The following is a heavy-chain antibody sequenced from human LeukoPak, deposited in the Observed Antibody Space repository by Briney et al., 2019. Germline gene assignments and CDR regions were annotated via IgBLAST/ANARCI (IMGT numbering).Heavy chain of an antibody. V-gene: IGHV1-69*01. Sequence: ASVKVSCKASGGTFSSYAISWVRQAPGQGLEWMGGIIPIFGTANYAQKFQGRVTITADESTSTAYMELSSLRSEDTAVYYCARPVLRFLEGSYGMDVWGQGTTVTVSS. CDR3: ARPVLRFLEGSYGMDV. J-gene: IGHJ6*02. D-gene: IGHD3-3*01. CDR1: GGTFSSYA. CDR2: IIPIFGTA.